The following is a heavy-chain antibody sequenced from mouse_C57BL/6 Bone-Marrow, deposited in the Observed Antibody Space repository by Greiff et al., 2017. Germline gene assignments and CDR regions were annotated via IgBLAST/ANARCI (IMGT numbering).Heavy chain of an antibody. Sequence: SGGGLVKPGGSLKLSCAASGFTFSDYGMHWVRQAPEKGLEWVAYISSGSSTIYYADTVKGRFTISRDNAKNTLFLQMTSLRSEDTAMYYCAKGSSSNYYAMDYWGQGTSVTVSS. CDR2: ISSGSSTI. J-gene: IGHJ4*01. D-gene: IGHD1-1*01. V-gene: IGHV5-17*01. CDR1: GFTFSDYG. CDR3: AKGSSSNYYAMDY.